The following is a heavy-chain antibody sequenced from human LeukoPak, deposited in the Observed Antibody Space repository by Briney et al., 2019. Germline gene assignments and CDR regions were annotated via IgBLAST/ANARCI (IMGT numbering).Heavy chain of an antibody. CDR3: ASIFLIAVAGNFDP. Sequence: PSETLSLTCTVSGGSISSSSYYWGWIRQPPGKGLEWIGSIYYSGSTYYNPSLKSRVTISVDTSKNQFSLKLSSVTAADTAVYYCASIFLIAVAGNFDPWGQGTLVTVSS. CDR2: IYYSGST. V-gene: IGHV4-39*07. D-gene: IGHD6-19*01. J-gene: IGHJ5*02. CDR1: GGSISSSSYY.